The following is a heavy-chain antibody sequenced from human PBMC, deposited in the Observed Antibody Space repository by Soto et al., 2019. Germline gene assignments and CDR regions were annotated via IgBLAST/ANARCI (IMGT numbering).Heavy chain of an antibody. CDR3: PRGPVLYCGGGCYSDHFGY. CDR1: GYTFTGYY. J-gene: IGHJ4*02. V-gene: IGHV1-2*04. Sequence: GASVKVSCKASGYTFTGYYMHWVRQAPGQGLEWMGWINPNSGGTNYAQKFQGWVTMTRDTSISTAYMELSRLRSDDTAVYYCPRGPVLYCGGGCYSDHFGYWGQGTLVTVSS. D-gene: IGHD2-21*02. CDR2: INPNSGGT.